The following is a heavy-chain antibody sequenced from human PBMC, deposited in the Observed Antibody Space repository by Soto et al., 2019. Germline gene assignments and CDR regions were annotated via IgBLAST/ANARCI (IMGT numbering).Heavy chain of an antibody. CDR1: GYSFTSYW. CDR3: ARHGTASYAAVDWFDP. J-gene: IGHJ5*02. Sequence: GESLKISCKGSGYSFTSYWIGWVRQMPGKGLEWMGIIYPGDSDTRYSPSFQGQVTISADKSISTAYLQWSSLKASDTAMYYCARHGTASYAAVDWFDPWGQGTLVTVSS. D-gene: IGHD1-26*01. V-gene: IGHV5-51*01. CDR2: IYPGDSDT.